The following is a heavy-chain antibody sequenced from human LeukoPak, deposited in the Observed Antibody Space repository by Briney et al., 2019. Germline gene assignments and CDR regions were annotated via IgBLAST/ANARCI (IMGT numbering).Heavy chain of an antibody. J-gene: IGHJ6*02. D-gene: IGHD2-2*01. Sequence: PSETLSLTCAVYGGSFSGYYWSWIRQPPGKGLGWIGEINHSGSTNYNPSLKSRVTISVDTSKNQFSLKLSSVTAADTAVYYCARGRCSSTSCFYYYYYGMDVWGQGTTVTVSS. CDR3: ARGRCSSTSCFYYYYYGMDV. CDR1: GGSFSGYY. V-gene: IGHV4-34*01. CDR2: INHSGST.